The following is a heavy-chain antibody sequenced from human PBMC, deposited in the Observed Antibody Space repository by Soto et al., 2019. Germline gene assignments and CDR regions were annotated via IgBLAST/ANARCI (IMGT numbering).Heavy chain of an antibody. CDR1: GGSISSYY. D-gene: IGHD6-13*01. CDR2: IYYSGST. J-gene: IGHJ4*02. Sequence: SETLSLTCPVSGGSISSYYWSWIRQPPGKGLEWIGYIYYSGSTNYNPSLKSRVTISVDTSKNQFSLKLSSVTAADTAVYYCARRYSSSFDYWGQGTLVTVSS. V-gene: IGHV4-59*08. CDR3: ARRYSSSFDY.